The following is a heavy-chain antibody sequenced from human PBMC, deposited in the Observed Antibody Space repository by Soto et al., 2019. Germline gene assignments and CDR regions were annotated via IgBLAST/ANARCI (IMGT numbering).Heavy chain of an antibody. Sequence: ASVKVSCKASGYTFTSYGISWVRQAPGQGLEWMGWISAYNGNTNYAQKLQGRVTMTTDTSTSTAYMELRSLRSDDTAAYYCARDRYCSSTSCYFLTTYLYYYYYGMDVWGQGTTVTVYS. D-gene: IGHD2-2*01. CDR2: ISAYNGNT. CDR1: GYTFTSYG. CDR3: ARDRYCSSTSCYFLTTYLYYYYYGMDV. J-gene: IGHJ6*02. V-gene: IGHV1-18*04.